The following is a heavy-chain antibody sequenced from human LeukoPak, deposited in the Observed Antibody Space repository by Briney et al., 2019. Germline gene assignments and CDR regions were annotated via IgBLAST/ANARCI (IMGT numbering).Heavy chain of an antibody. J-gene: IGHJ5*02. D-gene: IGHD2-2*01. CDR2: IYTSGST. V-gene: IGHV4-4*07. CDR3: ARDIYCSSTSCRNWFDP. CDR1: GGSISSYY. Sequence: SETLSLTCTVSGGSISSYYWSWIRQPAGKGLEWIGRIYTSGSTNYNPSLKSRVTMSVDTSKNQFSLKLSSVTAADTAVYYCARDIYCSSTSCRNWFDPRGQGTLVTVSS.